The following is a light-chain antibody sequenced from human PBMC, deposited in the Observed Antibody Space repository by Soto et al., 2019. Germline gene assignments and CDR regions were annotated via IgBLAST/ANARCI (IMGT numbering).Light chain of an antibody. J-gene: IGKJ5*01. CDR2: YAS. V-gene: IGKV3-15*01. CDR3: QQYNNWPPIT. Sequence: ERLMPQSPATLSVSPGEISTLSCRASQSVRKNIAWYQQKPGQANRLLIYYASTSATGIPARLSVSGSGTEFTLNICSIQSEDFTRYCCQQYNNWPPITFGQGTRRQIK. CDR1: QSVRKN.